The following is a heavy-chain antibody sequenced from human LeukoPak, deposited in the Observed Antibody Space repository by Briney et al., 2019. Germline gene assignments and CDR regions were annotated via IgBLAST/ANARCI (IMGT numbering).Heavy chain of an antibody. V-gene: IGHV3-30*18. Sequence: SGRSLRLSCAASGFTFNTYGMHWVRQAPGKGLDWVAIISGDGSNKYYADSVQGRVTISRDNSKNTLYLQVSSLRDEDTAVYYCAKDSGVIAGHWYFDLWGRGTLVSVSS. CDR3: AKDSGVIAGHWYFDL. CDR2: ISGDGSNK. D-gene: IGHD3-10*01. J-gene: IGHJ2*01. CDR1: GFTFNTYG.